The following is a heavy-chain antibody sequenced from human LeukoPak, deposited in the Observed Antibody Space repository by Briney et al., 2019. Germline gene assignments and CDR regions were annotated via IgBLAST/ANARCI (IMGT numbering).Heavy chain of an antibody. CDR1: GFTFSDYA. J-gene: IGHJ4*02. CDR2: TGGGGSDT. Sequence: GGSLRLSCAASGFTFSDYAMSWVRQAPGKGLEWVSATGGGGSDTYYADSVKGRFTISRDNAKNTVFLQMSSLRAEDTALYYCARKSASGNYPLDYWGQGTLVTVSS. D-gene: IGHD3-10*01. V-gene: IGHV3-23*01. CDR3: ARKSASGNYPLDY.